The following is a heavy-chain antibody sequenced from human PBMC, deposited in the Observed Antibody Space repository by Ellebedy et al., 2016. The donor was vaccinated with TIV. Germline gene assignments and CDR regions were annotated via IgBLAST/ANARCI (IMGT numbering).Heavy chain of an antibody. Sequence: MPSETLSLTCTVSADSISGSNCYWGWIRQPPGKGLEWIGNIYYSGVTYYNPSLKNRVTISVDTSKNQFSLRLTSVTAADTAVYYCARVETVDTFHYDSWGQGTLVTVSS. V-gene: IGHV4-39*07. D-gene: IGHD2/OR15-2a*01. CDR2: IYYSGVT. CDR3: ARVETVDTFHYDS. J-gene: IGHJ4*02. CDR1: ADSISGSNCY.